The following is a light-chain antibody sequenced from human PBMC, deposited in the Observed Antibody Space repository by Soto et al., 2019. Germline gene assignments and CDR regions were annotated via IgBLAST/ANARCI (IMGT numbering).Light chain of an antibody. CDR3: QQHGKSPIT. Sequence: EIQLTQSPATLSVSAGERATLSCRASQSVSNYLAWYQQKPGQAPKLLIYNASNRASEIPARFSGSGSGTDFTLTISRLEPEDFGVYYCQQHGKSPITFGQGTRLEIK. CDR1: QSVSNY. CDR2: NAS. V-gene: IGKV3-11*01. J-gene: IGKJ5*01.